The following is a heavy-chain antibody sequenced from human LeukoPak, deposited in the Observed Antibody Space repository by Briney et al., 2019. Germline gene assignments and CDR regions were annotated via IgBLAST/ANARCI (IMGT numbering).Heavy chain of an antibody. CDR1: GYTFTSYA. CDR3: VPGYLGYCSSTSCYTLSYYYYYGMDV. D-gene: IGHD2-2*02. V-gene: IGHV1-3*01. J-gene: IGHJ6*02. CDR2: INAGNGNT. Sequence: ASVKVSRKASGYTFTSYAMHWVRQAPGQRLEWMGWINAGNGNTKYSQKFQGRVTITRNTSASTAYMELSGLRSEDTAVYYCVPGYLGYCSSTSCYTLSYYYYYGMDVWGQGTTVTVSS.